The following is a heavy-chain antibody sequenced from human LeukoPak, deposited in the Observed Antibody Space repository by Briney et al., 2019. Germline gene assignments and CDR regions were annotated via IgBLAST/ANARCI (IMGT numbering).Heavy chain of an antibody. J-gene: IGHJ3*02. Sequence: PGGSLRLSCAASGFTFSSYGMHWVRQAPGKGLEWVAFIRYDGSNKYYADSVKGRFTISRDNSKNALYLQMNSLRAEDTAVYYCAKTSGYSGYEQNDAFDIWGQGTMVTVPS. D-gene: IGHD5-12*01. V-gene: IGHV3-30*02. CDR1: GFTFSSYG. CDR3: AKTSGYSGYEQNDAFDI. CDR2: IRYDGSNK.